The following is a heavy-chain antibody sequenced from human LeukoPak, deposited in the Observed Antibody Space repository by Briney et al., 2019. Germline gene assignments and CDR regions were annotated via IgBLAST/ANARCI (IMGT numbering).Heavy chain of an antibody. CDR3: ARAGPITIFGVVINNWFDP. Sequence: SVKVSCKASGGTFSSYAISWVRQASGQGLEWMGGIIPIFGTANYAQKFQGRVTITADESTSTAYMELSSLRSEDTAVYYCARAGPITIFGVVINNWFDPWGQGTLVTVSS. CDR2: IIPIFGTA. J-gene: IGHJ5*02. D-gene: IGHD3-3*01. CDR1: GGTFSSYA. V-gene: IGHV1-69*13.